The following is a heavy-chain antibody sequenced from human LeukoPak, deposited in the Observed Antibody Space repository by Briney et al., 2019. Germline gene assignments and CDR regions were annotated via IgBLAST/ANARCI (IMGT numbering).Heavy chain of an antibody. Sequence: PGRSLRLSCAASGFTFRSYGKHWVRQAPGKGLEWVAVISDDGSNKYYADSVKGRFTISRDSSKNTLSLQMNSLRVEDTAVYYCAKDNKRYSCDYWGQGTLVTVSS. V-gene: IGHV3-30*18. D-gene: IGHD5-18*01. J-gene: IGHJ4*02. CDR2: ISDDGSNK. CDR1: GFTFRSYG. CDR3: AKDNKRYSCDY.